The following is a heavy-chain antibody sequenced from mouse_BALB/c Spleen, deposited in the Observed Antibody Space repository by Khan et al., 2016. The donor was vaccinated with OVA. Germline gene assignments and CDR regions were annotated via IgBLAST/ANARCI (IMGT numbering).Heavy chain of an antibody. Sequence: EVQLQESGPGLVKPSQSLSLTCAVTGYSITSDYAWNCIRQFPGNKLEWMGYRSSSGSTNYNPTLKSRISITRDKSKNQFFLQLNSVTTEDTATYFCTRAGSRSNSAVDYRGQGTSGPGSS. CDR1: GYSITSDYA. V-gene: IGHV3-2*02. D-gene: IGHD2-2*01. J-gene: IGHJ4*01. CDR3: TRAGSRSNSAVDY. CDR2: RSSSGST.